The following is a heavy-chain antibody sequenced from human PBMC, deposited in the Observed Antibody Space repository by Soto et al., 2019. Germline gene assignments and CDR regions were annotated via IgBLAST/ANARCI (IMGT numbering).Heavy chain of an antibody. Sequence: QVQLQESSQGLVKPSETLSLTCTVSGGSISSYYWSWIRQPPGKGLEWIGYIYYSGSTNYNPSLKSRVTISVDTSKNQFSLKLSSVTAADTAVYYCARDAVAGHFDYWGQGTLVTVSS. V-gene: IGHV4-59*01. D-gene: IGHD6-19*01. CDR1: GGSISSYY. CDR3: ARDAVAGHFDY. CDR2: IYYSGST. J-gene: IGHJ4*02.